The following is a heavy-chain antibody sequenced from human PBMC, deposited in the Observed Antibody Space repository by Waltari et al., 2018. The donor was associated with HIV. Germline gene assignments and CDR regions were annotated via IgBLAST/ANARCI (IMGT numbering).Heavy chain of an antibody. J-gene: IGHJ4*02. D-gene: IGHD3-3*01. CDR2: INTDGSST. Sequence: EVQVVESGGGLVQPGGTMRLPCAASGFTFSSYWMHWVRQVPGKGLEWVSRINTDGSSTSYADSVEGRCTISRDNAKNTLFLQLYSLRAEDTAVYYCATSVESYDFWSGAYYFDYWGQGTLVTVSS. V-gene: IGHV3-74*01. CDR3: ATSVESYDFWSGAYYFDY. CDR1: GFTFSSYW.